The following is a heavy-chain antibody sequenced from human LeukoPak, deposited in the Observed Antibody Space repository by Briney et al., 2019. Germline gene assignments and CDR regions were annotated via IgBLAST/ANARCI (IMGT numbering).Heavy chain of an antibody. CDR3: KENSGSFPDAFDI. CDR2: IKSKTDGGTT. D-gene: IGHD1-26*01. Sequence: GGSLRLSCAASGFTFSNAWLSWVRQAPGKGLEWVGRIKSKTDGGTTDYAAPVKGRFTISRDDSKNTLYLQMNSLKTEDTAVYYCKENSGSFPDAFDIWGQGTMVTVSS. CDR1: GFTFSNAW. V-gene: IGHV3-15*01. J-gene: IGHJ3*02.